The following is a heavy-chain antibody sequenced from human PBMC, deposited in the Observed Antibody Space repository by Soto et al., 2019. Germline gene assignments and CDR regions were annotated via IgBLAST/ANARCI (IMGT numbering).Heavy chain of an antibody. Sequence: ASVKVSCKASGYTFTSYGISWARQAPGQGLEWMGWISAYNGNTNYAQKLQGRVTMTTDTSTSTAYMELRSLRSEDTAVYYCAGYYYGSGMGMDVWGQGTTVTVSS. D-gene: IGHD3-10*01. J-gene: IGHJ6*02. CDR3: AGYYYGSGMGMDV. V-gene: IGHV1-18*01. CDR1: GYTFTSYG. CDR2: ISAYNGNT.